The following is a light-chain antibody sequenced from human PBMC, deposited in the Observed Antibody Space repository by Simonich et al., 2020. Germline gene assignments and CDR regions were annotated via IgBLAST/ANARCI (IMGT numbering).Light chain of an antibody. Sequence: QSELTQPPSVSGAPGQRVTISCTGSSSNIGAGYDVHWYQQLPGTAPKLLIFGNSNRPQGVPDRFSGSKSGTSASLAITGLQAEDEADYYCQSYDSSLSGSVFGGGTKLTVL. J-gene: IGLJ2*01. V-gene: IGLV1-40*01. CDR1: SSNIGAGYD. CDR3: QSYDSSLSGSV. CDR2: GNS.